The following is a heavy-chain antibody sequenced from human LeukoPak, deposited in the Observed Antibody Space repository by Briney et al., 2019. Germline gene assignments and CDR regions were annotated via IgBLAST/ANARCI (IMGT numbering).Heavy chain of an antibody. J-gene: IGHJ4*02. D-gene: IGHD6-19*01. Sequence: PGGSLRLSCAASGFTVSSNYMSWVRQAPGKGLEWVSAISGSGGSTYYADSVKGRFTISRDNSKNTLYLQMNSLRAEDTAVYYCAKVPPQWLPDPHFDYWGQGTLVTVSS. CDR2: ISGSGGST. CDR3: AKVPPQWLPDPHFDY. CDR1: GFTVSSNY. V-gene: IGHV3-23*01.